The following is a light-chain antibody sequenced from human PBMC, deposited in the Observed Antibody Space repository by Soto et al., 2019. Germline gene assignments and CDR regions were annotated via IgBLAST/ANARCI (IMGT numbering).Light chain of an antibody. J-gene: IGKJ2*01. V-gene: IGKV1-12*01. CDR1: QGIGSW. CDR2: AAS. CDR3: QQANSFPYT. Sequence: DIQMTQSPSSVSASVGDRVTITCRASQGIGSWLAWYQQKPGKAPKLLISAASTLQSGVPSRFSGSGSGTDFTLIISSLQPEDFATYFCQQANSFPYTFGQGTKLEIK.